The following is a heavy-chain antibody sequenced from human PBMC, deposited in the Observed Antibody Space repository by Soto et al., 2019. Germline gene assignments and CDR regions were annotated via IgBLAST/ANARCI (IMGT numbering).Heavy chain of an antibody. Sequence: QEQLVESGGGVVQPGTSLSLSCEASGFTFSTYGIHWVRQVPGKGLEWVAVISYDGTNKYYADSVKGRFTVSRDNSENRLYLQTNSLRAEDTAVCYSAKESRNYYYNYYGRDVWGEGTTVTISS. D-gene: IGHD4-4*01. J-gene: IGHJ6*04. CDR1: GFTFSTYG. CDR3: AKESRNYYYNYYGRDV. V-gene: IGHV3-30*18. CDR2: ISYDGTNK.